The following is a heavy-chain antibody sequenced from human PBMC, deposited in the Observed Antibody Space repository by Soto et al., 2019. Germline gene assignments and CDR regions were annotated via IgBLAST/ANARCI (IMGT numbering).Heavy chain of an antibody. J-gene: IGHJ6*02. CDR1: GFTVSSNY. CDR2: IYSGGST. D-gene: IGHD6-19*01. V-gene: IGHV3-53*02. Sequence: EVQLVETGGGLIQPGGSLRLSCAASGFTVSSNYMRWVRQAPGKGLEWVSVIYSGGSTYYADSVKDRFTISRDNSKKTLYRQKNSLRAEDTAVYYCARGPRIAVAGRGYYYYGMDVWGQGTTVTVSS. CDR3: ARGPRIAVAGRGYYYYGMDV.